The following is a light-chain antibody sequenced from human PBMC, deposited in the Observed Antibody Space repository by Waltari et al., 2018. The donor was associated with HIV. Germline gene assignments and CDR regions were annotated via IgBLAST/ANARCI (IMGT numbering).Light chain of an antibody. CDR3: SSYAGSNGVV. V-gene: IGLV2-8*01. J-gene: IGLJ2*01. Sequence: QSALTQPPSASGSTGQSVTISCTGTSSDVGGYNYVSWYQQHPGKAPKLMIYEVSKRPSGVPDRFSGSKSGNTASLTVSGLQAEDEADYYCSSYAGSNGVVFGGGTKLTVL. CDR1: SSDVGGYNY. CDR2: EVS.